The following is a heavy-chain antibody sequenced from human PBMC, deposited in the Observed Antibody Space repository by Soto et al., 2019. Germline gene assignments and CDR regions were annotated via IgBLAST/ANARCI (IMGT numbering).Heavy chain of an antibody. CDR1: GGSISSGGYY. V-gene: IGHV4-31*03. Sequence: NPSETLSLTCTVSGGSISSGGYYWSWIRQHPGKGLEWIGYIYYSGSTYYNPSLKSRVTISVDTSKNQFSLKLSSVTAADTAVYYCASYSICSSTSCYADAFDIWGQGTMVTVSS. CDR2: IYYSGST. D-gene: IGHD2-2*01. J-gene: IGHJ3*02. CDR3: ASYSICSSTSCYADAFDI.